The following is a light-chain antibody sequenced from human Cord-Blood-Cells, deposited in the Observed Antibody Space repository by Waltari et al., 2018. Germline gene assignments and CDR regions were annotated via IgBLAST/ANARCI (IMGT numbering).Light chain of an antibody. CDR1: QSVSSN. CDR2: CAS. CDR3: QQYNNWPLT. Sequence: EIVMTQSPATLSVSRGERATLSCRASQSVSSNLAWYQQKPGQAPRLLIYCASTRATGIPARFSGSGSGTEFTLTISSLQSEDFAVYYCQQYNNWPLTFGGGTKVEIK. J-gene: IGKJ4*01. V-gene: IGKV3-15*01.